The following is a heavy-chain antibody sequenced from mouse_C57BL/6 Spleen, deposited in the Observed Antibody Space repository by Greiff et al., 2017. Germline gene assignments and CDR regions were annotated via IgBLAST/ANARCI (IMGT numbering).Heavy chain of an antibody. CDR1: GFTFSSYA. J-gene: IGHJ1*03. Sequence: DVQLVESGGGLVKPGGSLKLSCAASGFTFSSYAMSWVRQTPEKRLEWVATISDGGSYTYYPDNVKGRFTIARDNAKNNLYLQMSHLKSEDTAMYDCARPPRGYFEVWGTGTTGTVSS. CDR3: ARPPRGYFEV. V-gene: IGHV5-4*01. CDR2: ISDGGSYT.